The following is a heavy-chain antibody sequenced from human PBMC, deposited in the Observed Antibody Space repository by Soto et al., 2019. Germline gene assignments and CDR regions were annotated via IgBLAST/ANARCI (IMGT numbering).Heavy chain of an antibody. CDR3: TTSAGIQLCYNFEF. Sequence: EVRLVESGGGSVKPGRSLTLSCTASGITFSDYGMSWFRQAPGKGLEWVAFIRSKIYGGTTEYGASVKGKFLLSRDDSNNIPYLQTSSLKIENTGLYYCTTSAGIQLCYNFEFWGRGTQVTVSS. V-gene: IGHV3-49*05. J-gene: IGHJ4*02. CDR1: GITFSDYG. CDR2: IRSKIYGGTT. D-gene: IGHD2-15*01.